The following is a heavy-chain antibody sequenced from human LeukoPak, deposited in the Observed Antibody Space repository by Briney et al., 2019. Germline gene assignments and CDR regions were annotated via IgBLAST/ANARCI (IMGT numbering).Heavy chain of an antibody. J-gene: IGHJ4*02. Sequence: SETLSLTCTVSSGSIGSFYWSWIRLPLGKGLEWIRYIYYTGATYYNPSLKSRVTISLDTSKNQFSLKLSSVAAADAAVYYCARAGYSYGTGYYFDYWGQGALVTVSS. CDR1: SGSIGSFY. D-gene: IGHD5-18*01. V-gene: IGHV4-59*01. CDR3: ARAGYSYGTGYYFDY. CDR2: IYYTGAT.